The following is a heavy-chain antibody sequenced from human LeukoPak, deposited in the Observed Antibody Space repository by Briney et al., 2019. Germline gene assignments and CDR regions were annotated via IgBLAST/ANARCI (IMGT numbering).Heavy chain of an antibody. CDR3: ASLELTYSSGWYYFDS. CDR1: GFTVSRNY. Sequence: GGSLRLSCAASGFTVSRNYMIWVRQAPGKGLEWVSVIFSGGSTYYADSVKGRFTISRDSSKNTLYLQMNSLRAEDTAVYYCASLELTYSSGWYYFDSWGQGTLVTVSP. CDR2: IFSGGST. D-gene: IGHD6-19*01. V-gene: IGHV3-53*01. J-gene: IGHJ4*02.